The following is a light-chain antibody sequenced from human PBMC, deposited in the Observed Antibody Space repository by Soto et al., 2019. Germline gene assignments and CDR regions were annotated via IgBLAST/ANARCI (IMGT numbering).Light chain of an antibody. J-gene: IGKJ1*01. CDR3: QQYGSSGT. CDR1: QSVSLS. V-gene: IGKV3-20*01. CDR2: GAS. Sequence: EIVLTQSPATLSVSLGDLCTXARRASQSVSLSLAWYQMRHGQPPRLLIYGASTRATDIPARFSGSGSGTDFTLTISRLEPEDFAVYYCQQYGSSGTFGQGTKVDI.